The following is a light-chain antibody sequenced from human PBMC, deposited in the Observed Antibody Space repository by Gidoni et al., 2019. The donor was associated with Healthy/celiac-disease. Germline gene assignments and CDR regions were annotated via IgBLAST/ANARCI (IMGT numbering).Light chain of an antibody. Sequence: EIVLTQSPATLSLSPGDRATLSCRASQSVSSYLAWYQQKPGQAPRLLIYDASNRATGIPARFSGSGSGTDFTLTISSLEPEDFAVYYGQQRSNWPPSITFGQXTRLEIK. CDR1: QSVSSY. CDR3: QQRSNWPPSIT. J-gene: IGKJ5*01. CDR2: DAS. V-gene: IGKV3-11*01.